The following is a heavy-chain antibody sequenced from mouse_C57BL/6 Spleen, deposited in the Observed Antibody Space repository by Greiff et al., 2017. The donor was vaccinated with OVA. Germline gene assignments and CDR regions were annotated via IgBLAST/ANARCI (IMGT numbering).Heavy chain of an antibody. Sequence: EVKLVESGPGLVKPSQSLSLTCSVTGYSITSGYYWNWIRQFPGNKLEWMGYISYDGSNNYNPSLKNRISITRDTSKNQFFLKLNSATTEDTATYYCARGLPSWCAYWGQGTLVTVSA. CDR1: GYSITSGYY. V-gene: IGHV3-6*01. J-gene: IGHJ3*01. D-gene: IGHD5-5*01. CDR2: ISYDGSN. CDR3: ARGLPSWCAY.